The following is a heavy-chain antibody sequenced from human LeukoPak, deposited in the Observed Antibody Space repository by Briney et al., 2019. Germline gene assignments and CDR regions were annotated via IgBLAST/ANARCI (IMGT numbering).Heavy chain of an antibody. CDR1: GFTFSTYS. V-gene: IGHV3-21*01. Sequence: SGGSLRLSCAASGFTFSTYSMSWVRQAPGKGLEWVSSISGRSYIDYADSVRGRFTNSRDNDKNSLYLQMNSLRAEDTAVYYCARVIISYYHMDVWGKGTTVTVSS. CDR3: ARVIISYYHMDV. J-gene: IGHJ6*03. CDR2: ISGRSYI.